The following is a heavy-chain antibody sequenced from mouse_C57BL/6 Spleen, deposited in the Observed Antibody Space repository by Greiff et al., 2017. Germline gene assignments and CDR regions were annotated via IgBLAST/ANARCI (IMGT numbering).Heavy chain of an antibody. CDR3: ARRRIYYDYGGAFAY. D-gene: IGHD2-4*01. V-gene: IGHV1-69*01. CDR2: IDPSDSYT. J-gene: IGHJ2*01. CDR1: GYTFTSYW. Sequence: QVQLQQPGAELVMPGASVKLSCKASGYTFTSYWMHWVKQRPGQGLEWIGEIDPSDSYTNYNQKFKGKSTLTVDKSSSTAYMQLSSLTSEDSAVYYCARRRIYYDYGGAFAYWGQGTTLTVSA.